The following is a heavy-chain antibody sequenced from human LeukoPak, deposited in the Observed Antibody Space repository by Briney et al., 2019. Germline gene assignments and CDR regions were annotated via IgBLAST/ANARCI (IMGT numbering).Heavy chain of an antibody. D-gene: IGHD5-18*01. CDR1: GFTFSSYN. J-gene: IGHJ5*02. V-gene: IGHV3-21*01. Sequence: GGSLRLSCAASGFTFSSYNMNWVRQAPGKGLEWVSSISSSSSYIYYADSVKGRFTISRDNAKNSLYLQMTSLRAEDTAVYYCARGKDTAMVTGGYNWFDPWGQGTLATVSS. CDR2: ISSSSSYI. CDR3: ARGKDTAMVTGGYNWFDP.